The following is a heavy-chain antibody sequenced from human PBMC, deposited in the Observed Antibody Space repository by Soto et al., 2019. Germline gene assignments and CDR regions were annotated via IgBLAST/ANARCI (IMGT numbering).Heavy chain of an antibody. CDR3: TRVSDFWSGSGPSDYGTDV. CDR1: WFTFSNYA. J-gene: IGHJ6*02. Sequence: GGSLRLSWAASWFTFSNYAMHWVRQAPGKGLEWVALISYDGSNKYYADSVKGRFTISRDDSKSIAYLQMNSLKTEDTAVYYCTRVSDFWSGSGPSDYGTDVWGQGTTVTVSS. V-gene: IGHV3-30-3*01. D-gene: IGHD3-3*01. CDR2: ISYDGSNK.